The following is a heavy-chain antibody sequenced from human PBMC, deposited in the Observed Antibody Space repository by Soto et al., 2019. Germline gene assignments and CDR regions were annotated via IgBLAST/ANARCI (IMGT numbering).Heavy chain of an antibody. CDR3: AILAYWGGDCYNWFDP. CDR2: IIPIFGTA. V-gene: IGHV1-69*01. D-gene: IGHD2-21*02. CDR1: GGTFSSYA. J-gene: IGHJ5*02. Sequence: QVQLVQSGAEVKKPGSSVKVSCKASGGTFSSYAISWVRQAPGQGLEWMGGIIPIFGTANYAQKFQGRVTITADESTRTADMELSSLRSEATAVYYCAILAYWGGDCYNWFDPWGQGTLVTVSS.